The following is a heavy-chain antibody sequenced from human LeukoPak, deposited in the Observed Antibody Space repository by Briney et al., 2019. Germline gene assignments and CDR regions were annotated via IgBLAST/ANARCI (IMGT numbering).Heavy chain of an antibody. V-gene: IGHV4-34*01. CDR2: INHSGST. Sequence: PSETLSLTCAVYGGSFSGYYWSWIRQPPGKGLEWIGEINHSGSTNYNPSLKSRVTISVDTSKNQFSLKLSSVTAADTAVYYCARSSGRRAPYYWGQGTLVTVSS. CDR1: GGSFSGYY. D-gene: IGHD3-10*01. J-gene: IGHJ4*02. CDR3: ARSSGRRAPYY.